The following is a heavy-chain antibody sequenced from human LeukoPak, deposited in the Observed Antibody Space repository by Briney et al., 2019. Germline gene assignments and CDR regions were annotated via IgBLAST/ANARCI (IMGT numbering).Heavy chain of an antibody. J-gene: IGHJ4*02. CDR1: GYSISSSNW. Sequence: PSETLSLTCTVSGYSISSSNWWSWVRQPPGKGLEWIGEIYHSGSTNYNPSLKSRVTISVDKSKNQFSLKLSSVTAADTAVYYCARAGGNYYDIYRGTIGDWGQGTLVTVSS. CDR3: ARAGGNYYDIYRGTIGD. V-gene: IGHV4-4*02. CDR2: IYHSGST. D-gene: IGHD3-22*01.